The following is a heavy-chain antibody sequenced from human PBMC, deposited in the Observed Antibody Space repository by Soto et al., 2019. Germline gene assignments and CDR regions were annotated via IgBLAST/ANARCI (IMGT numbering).Heavy chain of an antibody. J-gene: IGHJ4*02. D-gene: IGHD5-18*01. CDR2: IYYSGST. Sequence: SETLSLTCTVSGGSISSGDYYWSWIRQPPGKGLEWIGYIYYSGSTYYNPSLKSRVTISVDTSKNQFSLKLSSMTAADTAVYYCARGAWIQLWSGIDYWGQGTLVTVSS. V-gene: IGHV4-30-4*01. CDR1: GGSISSGDYY. CDR3: ARGAWIQLWSGIDY.